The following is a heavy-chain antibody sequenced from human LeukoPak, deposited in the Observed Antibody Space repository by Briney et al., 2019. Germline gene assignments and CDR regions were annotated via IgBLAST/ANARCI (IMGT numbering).Heavy chain of an antibody. CDR1: GFTFTDFD. CDR3: ARGGSTSSAFEI. V-gene: IGHV1-8*03. CDR2: MNPNSGNG. J-gene: IGHJ3*02. Sequence: ASVKVSCKASGFTFTDFDINWVRQAPGQGLEWMGWMNPNSGNGGNARKFQDRLTITRDTSISTAYMELTSLRSEDTAVYYCARGGSTSSAFEIWGQGTMVTVSS. D-gene: IGHD1-26*01.